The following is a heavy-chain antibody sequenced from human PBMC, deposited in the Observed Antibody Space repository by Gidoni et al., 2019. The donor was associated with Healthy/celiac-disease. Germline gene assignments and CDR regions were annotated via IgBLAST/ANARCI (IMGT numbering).Heavy chain of an antibody. J-gene: IGHJ4*02. Sequence: QVQLVESGGGVVQPGRSLRLSCAASGFTFSSYAMHWVRQAPGKGLEWVAVRSYDGSNKYYADSVKGRFTISRDNSKNTLYLQMNSLRAEDTAVYYCASAEYSGYEFDYWGQGTLVTVSS. CDR2: RSYDGSNK. CDR3: ASAEYSGYEFDY. CDR1: GFTFSSYA. D-gene: IGHD5-12*01. V-gene: IGHV3-30-3*01.